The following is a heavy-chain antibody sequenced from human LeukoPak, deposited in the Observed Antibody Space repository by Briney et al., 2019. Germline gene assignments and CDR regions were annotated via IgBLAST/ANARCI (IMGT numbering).Heavy chain of an antibody. J-gene: IGHJ6*02. D-gene: IGHD3-3*01. CDR3: AGNLGSDFWSGYSDYYGMDV. CDR1: GGSISSYY. V-gene: IGHV4-59*01. CDR2: IYYSGST. Sequence: SETLSLTCTVSGGSISSYYWSWIRQPPGKGLEWIGYIYYSGSTNYNPSLKSRVTISVDTSKNQFSLKLSSVTAADTAVYYCAGNLGSDFWSGYSDYYGMDVWGQGTTVTVSS.